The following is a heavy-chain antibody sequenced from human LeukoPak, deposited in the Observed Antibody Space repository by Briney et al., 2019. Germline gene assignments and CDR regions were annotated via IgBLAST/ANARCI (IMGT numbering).Heavy chain of an antibody. D-gene: IGHD6-13*01. J-gene: IGHJ4*02. CDR3: AKDRYSSSWIDY. CDR2: IRYDGSNK. V-gene: IGHV3-30*02. CDR1: GFTFSSYG. Sequence: PGGSLRLSCAASGFTFSSYGMHWVRQAPGKGLEWVAFIRYDGSNKYYADSVKGRFTISRDNSKNTLYPQMNSLRAEDTAVYYCAKDRYSSSWIDYWGQGTLVTVSS.